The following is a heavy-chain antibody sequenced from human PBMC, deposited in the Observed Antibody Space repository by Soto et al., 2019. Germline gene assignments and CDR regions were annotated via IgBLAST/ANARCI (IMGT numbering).Heavy chain of an antibody. Sequence: SETLSLTCAVSGGSISSGGYSWSWIRQPPGKGLEWIGYIYHSGSTYYNPSLKSRVTKSVDRSKNQFSLKLSSVAAADTAVYYCAQTRDGYNYGSFDYWGQGTLVTVSS. CDR2: IYHSGST. D-gene: IGHD5-12*01. CDR1: GGSISSGGYS. V-gene: IGHV4-30-2*01. J-gene: IGHJ4*02. CDR3: AQTRDGYNYGSFDY.